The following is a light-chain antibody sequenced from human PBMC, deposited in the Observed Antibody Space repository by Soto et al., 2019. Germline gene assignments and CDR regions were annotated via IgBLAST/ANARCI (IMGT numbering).Light chain of an antibody. Sequence: QSVLTQPPSASGSPGQSVTISCTGTSSDVGGYNYVSWYQQHPGKAPKLMIYEVSKRPSGVPDRLSGSKSGNTASLTVSGLQAEDEAVYYCSSFAGSNNVVFGGGTKLTVL. CDR1: SSDVGGYNY. CDR2: EVS. V-gene: IGLV2-8*01. CDR3: SSFAGSNNVV. J-gene: IGLJ2*01.